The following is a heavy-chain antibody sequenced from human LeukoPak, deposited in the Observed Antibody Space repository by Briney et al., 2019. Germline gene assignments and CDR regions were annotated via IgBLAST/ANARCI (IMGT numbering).Heavy chain of an antibody. J-gene: IGHJ5*02. Sequence: SETLSLTCTVSGGSISSSSYYWGWFRQPPGKGLEWIGRIYYSGSTYYNPSLKSRVTISADTSKNQFSLKLSYVTAADTAVYYCARSSRSWYGSANLCYPWRQGTLVTVSS. CDR1: GGSISSSSYY. CDR3: ARSSRSWYGSANLCYP. CDR2: IYYSGST. D-gene: IGHD6-13*01. V-gene: IGHV4-39*01.